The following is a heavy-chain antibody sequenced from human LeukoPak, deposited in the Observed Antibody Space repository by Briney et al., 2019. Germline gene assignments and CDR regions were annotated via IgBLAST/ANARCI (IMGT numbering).Heavy chain of an antibody. Sequence: SETLSLTCTVSGGSISSGDYYWSWIRQPPGKGLEWIGYIYYSGSTYYNPSLKSRVTISVDTSKNQFSLKLSSVTAADTAVYYCAKDMPRITMIVVAFDYWGQGTLVTVSS. CDR2: IYYSGST. CDR1: GGSISSGDYY. D-gene: IGHD3-22*01. J-gene: IGHJ4*02. CDR3: AKDMPRITMIVVAFDY. V-gene: IGHV4-30-4*08.